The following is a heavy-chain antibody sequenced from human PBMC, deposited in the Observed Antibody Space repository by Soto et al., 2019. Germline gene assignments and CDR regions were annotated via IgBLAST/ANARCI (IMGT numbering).Heavy chain of an antibody. CDR3: ANSVDDICDY. V-gene: IGHV1-46*01. D-gene: IGHD3-22*01. J-gene: IGHJ4*02. CDR1: GYTFTSYY. Sequence: GASVKVSCKASGYTFTSYYMRWVRQAPGQGLEWMGIINPSGGSTSYAQKFQGRVTMTRDTSTSTVYMELSSLRAEDTAVYYCANSVDDICDYWGQGTLVTVSS. CDR2: INPSGGST.